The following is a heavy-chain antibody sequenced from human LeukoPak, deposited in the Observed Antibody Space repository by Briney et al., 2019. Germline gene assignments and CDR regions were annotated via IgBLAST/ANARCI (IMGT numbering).Heavy chain of an antibody. CDR3: ARDLAADYGDYVFDP. Sequence: SETLSLTCTVSGGSMSSYYWNWIRQPPGRGLEWVGYLYYSGSTNYNPSLKSRVTMSVATSKTQFSLKLSSVITADTAVYYCARDLAADYGDYVFDPWGQGTLVIVSS. V-gene: IGHV4-59*01. CDR2: LYYSGST. J-gene: IGHJ5*02. D-gene: IGHD4-17*01. CDR1: GGSMSSYY.